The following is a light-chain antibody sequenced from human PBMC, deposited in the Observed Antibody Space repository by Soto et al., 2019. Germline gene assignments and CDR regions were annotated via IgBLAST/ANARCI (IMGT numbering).Light chain of an antibody. V-gene: IGKV1-33*01. CDR2: DAS. Sequence: DIQMTQSPSSLSASAGDRVTITCQASQDISNHLNWYQQKAGKAPKLLINDASNFEAGVPSMFSGSGAGTDFTLTISSLQPEDIATYYCQQYVNALTFGGGTKVEIK. CDR1: QDISNH. CDR3: QQYVNALT. J-gene: IGKJ4*01.